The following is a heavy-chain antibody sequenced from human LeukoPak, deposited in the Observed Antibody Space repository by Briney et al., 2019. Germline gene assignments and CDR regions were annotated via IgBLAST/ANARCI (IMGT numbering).Heavy chain of an antibody. CDR3: ARRGSGSYLSYYYYMDV. V-gene: IGHV3-48*01. D-gene: IGHD3-10*01. CDR2: ISSSSTTI. Sequence: PGGSLRLSCAASGFTFSSYSMNWVRQAPGKGLEWVSYISSSSTTIYYADSVKGRFTISRDNAKNSLYLQMNSLRAEDTAVYYCARRGSGSYLSYYYYMDVWGKGTTVTISS. J-gene: IGHJ6*03. CDR1: GFTFSSYS.